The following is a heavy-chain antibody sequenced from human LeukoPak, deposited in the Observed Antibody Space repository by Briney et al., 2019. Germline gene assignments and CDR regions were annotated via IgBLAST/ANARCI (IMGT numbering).Heavy chain of an antibody. CDR3: AKSRIIMITFGGAYDY. J-gene: IGHJ4*02. CDR2: ISGSGSTT. Sequence: GGSLRLSCAASGFTFSDYAMSWVRQTPGKGLEWVSVISGSGSTTAYADSVKGRFTISRDNSKNTLHLQMNSLRAEDTAAYFCAKSRIIMITFGGAYDYWGQGTLVTVSS. CDR1: GFTFSDYA. D-gene: IGHD3-16*01. V-gene: IGHV3-23*01.